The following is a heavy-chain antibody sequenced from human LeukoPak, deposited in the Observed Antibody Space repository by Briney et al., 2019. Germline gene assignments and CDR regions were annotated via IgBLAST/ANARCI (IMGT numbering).Heavy chain of an antibody. D-gene: IGHD6-19*01. CDR3: AREIAVAGTFGY. CDR2: IYSGGST. CDR1: GFTVSSNY. J-gene: IGHJ4*02. V-gene: IGHV3-53*01. Sequence: GGSLRLSCAASGFTVSSNYMSWVRQAPGKGLEWVSVIYSGGSTYYAGSVKGRFTISRDNSKNTLYLQMNSLRAEDTAVYYCAREIAVAGTFGYWGQGTLVTVSS.